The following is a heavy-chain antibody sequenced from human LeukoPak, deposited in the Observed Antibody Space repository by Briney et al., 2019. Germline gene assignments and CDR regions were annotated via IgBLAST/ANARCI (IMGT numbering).Heavy chain of an antibody. CDR3: ASRSGSYYFFDY. V-gene: IGHV3-30*03. CDR1: GFTFSGYG. D-gene: IGHD1-26*01. Sequence: PGGSLRLSCAASGFTFSGYGMHWVRQAPGKGLEWVAVVSYDGGNKHYADSVEGRFTISRDNSKNTLYLQMNSLRAEDTAVYYCASRSGSYYFFDYWGQGTLVTVSS. J-gene: IGHJ4*02. CDR2: VSYDGGNK.